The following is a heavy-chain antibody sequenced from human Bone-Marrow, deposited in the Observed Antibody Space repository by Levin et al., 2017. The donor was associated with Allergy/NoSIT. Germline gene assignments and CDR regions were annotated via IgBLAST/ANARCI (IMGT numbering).Heavy chain of an antibody. D-gene: IGHD3-16*01. CDR1: GDSVSTSSAT. J-gene: IGHJ4*02. CDR2: AYYMSEWNT. Sequence: SQTLSLTCAVSGDSVSTSSATWNWIRQSPSRGLEWLGRAYYMSEWNTDYAMSVKSRITITPDTSKNQFSLHLNSVTPEDTGVYYCARERGEDSTTWYETFDYWGQGTQVTVSS. CDR3: ARERGEDSTTWYETFDY. V-gene: IGHV6-1*01.